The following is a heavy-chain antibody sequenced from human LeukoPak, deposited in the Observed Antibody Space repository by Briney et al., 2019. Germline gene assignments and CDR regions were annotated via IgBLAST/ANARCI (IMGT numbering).Heavy chain of an antibody. Sequence: GGSLRLSCAASGFIFSSYSIHWVRQAPGKGLEWVALISYDGSKKYYADSVKGRFTISRDNSKNTLYLQMNSLRAEDTALYYCAKDRYSSGWYVDYWGQGTLVTVSS. D-gene: IGHD6-19*01. CDR1: GFIFSSYS. V-gene: IGHV3-30*18. CDR3: AKDRYSSGWYVDY. J-gene: IGHJ4*02. CDR2: ISYDGSKK.